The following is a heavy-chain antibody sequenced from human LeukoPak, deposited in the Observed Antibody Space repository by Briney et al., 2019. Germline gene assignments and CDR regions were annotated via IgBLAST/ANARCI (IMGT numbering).Heavy chain of an antibody. Sequence: PGGSLRLSCATSGYTFSAYWMSWVRQAPGKGLEGVANIKQDGSEKYYVDSVKGRFTISRDNAKNSLYLQMNSLRAEDTAVYYCAKGNTAARPYYFDYWGQGTLVTVSS. CDR2: IKQDGSEK. V-gene: IGHV3-7*03. CDR1: GYTFSAYW. J-gene: IGHJ4*02. D-gene: IGHD6-6*01. CDR3: AKGNTAARPYYFDY.